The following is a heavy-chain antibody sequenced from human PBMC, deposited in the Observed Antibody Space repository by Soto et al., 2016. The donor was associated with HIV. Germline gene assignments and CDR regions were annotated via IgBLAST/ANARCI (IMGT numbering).Heavy chain of an antibody. CDR2: ISAGGGST. CDR1: GLTFSNYA. V-gene: IGHV3-23*01. Sequence: EVHLLESGRGLVQSGGSLRLSCAVSGLTFSNYAMSWVRQAPGKGLEWVSGISAGGGSTYYADLVKGRFTISRDNFKNTLYLQMNSLRAEDTAVYYCAKWAYCSGGTCSEASPLGYWGQGTLVTVSS. CDR3: AKWAYCSGGTCSEASPLGY. J-gene: IGHJ4*02. D-gene: IGHD2-15*01.